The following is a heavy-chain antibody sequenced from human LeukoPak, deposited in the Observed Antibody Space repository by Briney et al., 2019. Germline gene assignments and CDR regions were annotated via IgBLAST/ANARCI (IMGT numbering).Heavy chain of an antibody. CDR1: GFTFSSYA. CDR2: ISGSGGST. V-gene: IGHV3-23*01. Sequence: PGGSLRLSCAASGFTFSSYAMSWVRQAPGKGLEWVSAISGSGGSTYYADSVEGRFTISGDNSKNTLYLQMNSLRAEDTAVYYCAKDTQYYDSGTWGQGTLVTVSS. D-gene: IGHD3-22*01. CDR3: AKDTQYYDSGT. J-gene: IGHJ5*02.